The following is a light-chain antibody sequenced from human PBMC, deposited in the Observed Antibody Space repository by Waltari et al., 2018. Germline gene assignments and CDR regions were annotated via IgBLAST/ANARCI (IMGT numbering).Light chain of an antibody. CDR3: QQYYNTPFT. Sequence: DIVMTQSPDSLAVSLGERATINCKSSQNVLYSSNNKNYLAWYQKKPGQPPKLLFYWASTRKAGVPDRFSGSGAGTDFTLTINSLQAEDVAVYYCQQYYNTPFTFAPGTKVEFK. J-gene: IGKJ3*01. CDR1: QNVLYSSNNKNY. V-gene: IGKV4-1*01. CDR2: WAS.